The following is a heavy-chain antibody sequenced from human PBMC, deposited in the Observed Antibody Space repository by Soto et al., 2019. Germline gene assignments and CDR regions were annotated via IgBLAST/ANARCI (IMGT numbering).Heavy chain of an antibody. V-gene: IGHV1-8*01. CDR2: LNPKSGNT. D-gene: IGHD3-22*01. CDR1: GYTFTSYD. J-gene: IGHJ3*02. Sequence: ASVKVSCKASGYTFTSYDINWVRQATGQGLEWLGWLNPKSGNTGYAQKFQGRVTMTRNTSISTAYMELRSLRSEDTAVYYCARVKMYYYDSSGYALDIWGQGTMVTVSS. CDR3: ARVKMYYYDSSGYALDI.